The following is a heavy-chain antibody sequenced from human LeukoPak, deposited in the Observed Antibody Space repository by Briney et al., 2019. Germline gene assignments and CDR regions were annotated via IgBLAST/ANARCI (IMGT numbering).Heavy chain of an antibody. CDR1: GYSFTGYY. CDR2: INPNSGGR. D-gene: IGHD3-16*01. V-gene: IGHV1-2*02. Sequence: ASVKVSCKASGYSFTGYYMHWVRQAPGQGLEWMGWINPNSGGRKYAQKFQGRVTMTEDTSTDTAYMELSSLRSEDTAVYYCATLFPAYYDYVWALDYWGQGTLVTVSS. CDR3: ATLFPAYYDYVWALDY. J-gene: IGHJ4*02.